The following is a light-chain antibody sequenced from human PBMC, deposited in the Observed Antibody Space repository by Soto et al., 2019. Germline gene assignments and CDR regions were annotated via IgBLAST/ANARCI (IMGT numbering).Light chain of an antibody. CDR2: GAS. Sequence: EVVMRQSPATLSVSPGERATLSCRASQSVSSNLAWYQQKPGQAPRLLIYGASTRATGIPARFSGSGSGTEFTLTISSLQSEDFAVYYCQQYNNGYTFGQGTKVDIK. J-gene: IGKJ2*01. CDR3: QQYNNGYT. CDR1: QSVSSN. V-gene: IGKV3-15*01.